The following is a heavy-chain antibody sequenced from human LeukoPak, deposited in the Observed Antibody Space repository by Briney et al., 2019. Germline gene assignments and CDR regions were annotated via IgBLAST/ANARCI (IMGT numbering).Heavy chain of an antibody. V-gene: IGHV1-69*05. J-gene: IGHJ6*03. Sequence: SVKVSCKASGGTFSSYAISWVRQAPGQGLEWMGGIIPIFGTANYAQKFQGRVTITTDESTSTAYMELSSLRSEDTAVYYCARFGGQKQSSIAAHRPSYYYYYMDVWGKGTTVTVSS. CDR3: ARFGGQKQSSIAAHRPSYYYYYMDV. CDR2: IIPIFGTA. CDR1: GGTFSSYA. D-gene: IGHD6-6*01.